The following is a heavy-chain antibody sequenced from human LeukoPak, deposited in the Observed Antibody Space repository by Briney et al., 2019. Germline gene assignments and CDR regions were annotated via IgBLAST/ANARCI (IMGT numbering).Heavy chain of an antibody. CDR3: ARVRARSYCSSTSCYGY. D-gene: IGHD2-2*01. V-gene: IGHV4-4*07. CDR1: GGSISSYY. Sequence: SETLSLTCTVSGGSISSYYWSWVRQPAGKGLEWIGRIYASGSTNYNPSLESRVTISLDTSKNQFSLRLSSVTAADTAVYYCARVRARSYCSSTSCYGYWGQGTLVTVSS. CDR2: IYASGST. J-gene: IGHJ4*02.